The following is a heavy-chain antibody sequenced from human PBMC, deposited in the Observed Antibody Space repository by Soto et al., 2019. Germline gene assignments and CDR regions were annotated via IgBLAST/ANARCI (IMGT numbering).Heavy chain of an antibody. CDR1: GFTFNNFA. CDR3: AKMTPYGGNYRDAFDV. CDR2: VTGRSRNT. D-gene: IGHD1-26*01. J-gene: IGHJ3*01. Sequence: EMQLLESGGGLQQPGGSLRLSCAASGFTFNNFAMGWVRQAPGKGLAWISAVTGRSRNTYYADSVKGRFTISRNNFENTVYLQMDGLRVEDTAVYYCAKMTPYGGNYRDAFDVWAEGQWSPSLQ. V-gene: IGHV3-23*01.